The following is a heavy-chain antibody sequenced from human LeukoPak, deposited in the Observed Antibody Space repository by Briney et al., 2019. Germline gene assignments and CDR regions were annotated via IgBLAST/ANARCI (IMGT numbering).Heavy chain of an antibody. J-gene: IGHJ4*02. D-gene: IGHD6-19*01. CDR3: AKRGSGITVAADY. CDR1: GFIFSTYG. V-gene: IGHV3-30*02. Sequence: GGSLRLSCVASGFIFSTYGMHWVRQAPGKGLEWVAFIGYDGSNKYYPDSVKGRFTISRDNSKNTLYLQMHSLRAEDTAVYYCAKRGSGITVAADYWGQGTLVTVSS. CDR2: IGYDGSNK.